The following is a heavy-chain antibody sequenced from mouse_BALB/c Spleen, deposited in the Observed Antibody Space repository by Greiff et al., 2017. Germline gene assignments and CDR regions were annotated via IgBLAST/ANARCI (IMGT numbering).Heavy chain of an antibody. CDR2: ISSGSSTI. D-gene: IGHD2-1*01. V-gene: IGHV5-17*02. Sequence: EVQLVESGGGLVQPGGSRKLSCAASGFTFSSFGMHWVRQAPEKGLEWVAYISSGSSTIYYADTVKGRFTISRDNPKNTLFLQMTSLRSEDTAMYYCARNGNYGPFAYWGQGTLVTVSA. J-gene: IGHJ3*01. CDR1: GFTFSSFG. CDR3: ARNGNYGPFAY.